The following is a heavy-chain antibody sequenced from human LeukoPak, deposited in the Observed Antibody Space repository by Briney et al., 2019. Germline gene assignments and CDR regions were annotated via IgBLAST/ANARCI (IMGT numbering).Heavy chain of an antibody. D-gene: IGHD6-13*01. CDR3: ARFPRRGAAAAPFDI. CDR1: GGSISSSSYY. V-gene: IGHV4-39*01. J-gene: IGHJ3*02. CDR2: IYYSGST. Sequence: SETLSLTCTVSGGSISSSSYYWGWIRQPPGKGLEWIGSIYYSGSTYYNPSLKSRVTISVDTSKNQFSLKLSSVTAADTAVYYCARFPRRGAAAAPFDIWGQGTMVTVSS.